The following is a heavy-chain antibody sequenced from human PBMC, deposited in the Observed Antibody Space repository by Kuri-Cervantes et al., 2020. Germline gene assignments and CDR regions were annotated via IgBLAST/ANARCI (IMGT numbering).Heavy chain of an antibody. Sequence: ASVKVSCKASGYTLSSYGISWVRQAPGQGLEWMGWISAYNGDTNYAQKLQGRVTMTTDTSTSTAYMELRSLRSDDTAVYYCAREGFKLMGATTGDYWGQGTLVTVSS. V-gene: IGHV1-18*01. J-gene: IGHJ4*02. CDR1: GYTLSSYG. D-gene: IGHD1-26*01. CDR3: AREGFKLMGATTGDY. CDR2: ISAYNGDT.